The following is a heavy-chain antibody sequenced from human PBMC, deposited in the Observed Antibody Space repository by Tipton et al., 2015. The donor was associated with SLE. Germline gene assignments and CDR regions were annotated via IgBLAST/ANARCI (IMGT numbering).Heavy chain of an antibody. CDR1: GGSISSYY. CDR2: IYTSGST. V-gene: IGHV4-4*09. Sequence: TLSLTCTVSGGSISSYYWSWIRQPPGKGLEWIGYIYTSGSTNYNPSLKSRVTISVDTSKNQFSLKLSSVTAADTAVYYCARLYCGGDCYYYYGMDVWGQGTTVTVSS. CDR3: ARLYCGGDCYYYYGMDV. D-gene: IGHD2-21*01. J-gene: IGHJ6*02.